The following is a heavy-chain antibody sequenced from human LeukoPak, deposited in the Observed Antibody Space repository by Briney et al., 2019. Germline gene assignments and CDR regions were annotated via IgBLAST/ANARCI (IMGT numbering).Heavy chain of an antibody. J-gene: IGHJ3*02. Sequence: GGSLRLSCAASGFMFSSYAMTWVRQAPGKGLERVSAITGSGGTTYYADSVRGRFTVSRDNSKNTLFLQLNSLGAEDTAVYYCAKYGSGRERNAFDIWGQGTMVSVSS. CDR1: GFMFSSYA. V-gene: IGHV3-23*01. CDR3: AKYGSGRERNAFDI. D-gene: IGHD3-10*01. CDR2: ITGSGGTT.